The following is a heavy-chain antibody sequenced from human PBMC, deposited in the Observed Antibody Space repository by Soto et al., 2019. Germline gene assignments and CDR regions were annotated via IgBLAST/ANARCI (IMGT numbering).Heavy chain of an antibody. CDR1: GFTFSSYA. J-gene: IGHJ4*02. Sequence: LRLSCAASGFTFSSYAMSWVRQAPGKGLEWVSTISESGGNTYYADSVKGRLTISRDNSKNTLYLQMDGLRGEDTAVYYCAKDRDSSWFPDYWGQGTLVTVSS. D-gene: IGHD6-13*01. CDR2: ISESGGNT. CDR3: AKDRDSSWFPDY. V-gene: IGHV3-23*01.